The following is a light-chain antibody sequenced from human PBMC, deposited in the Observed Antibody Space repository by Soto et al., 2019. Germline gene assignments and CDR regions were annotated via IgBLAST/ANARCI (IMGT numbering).Light chain of an antibody. J-gene: IGLJ3*02. V-gene: IGLV2-23*02. CDR1: TSDVGSYDL. CDR3: CSYAGSSTFRV. Sequence: QSVLTQPASVSGSPGQSITISCTGTTSDVGSYDLVSWYQQYPGKAPKLMIYEVSKRPSGVSNRFSGSKSGNTASLTISGLQAEDEADYYCCSYAGSSTFRVFGGGTKVTVL. CDR2: EVS.